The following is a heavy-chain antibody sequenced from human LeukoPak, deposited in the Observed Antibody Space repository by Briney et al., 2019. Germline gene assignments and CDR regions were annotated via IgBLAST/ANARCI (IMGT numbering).Heavy chain of an antibody. Sequence: SETLSLTCTVSGDSISSYYWTWIRQPAGKGLEWIGRIYTSGSTNYNPSLKSRVTMSADTSKSQFSLNLNSVTAADTAVYYCARETGTSSGSRSLDYWGQGTLVTVSS. J-gene: IGHJ4*02. V-gene: IGHV4-4*07. CDR2: IYTSGST. CDR1: GDSISSYY. CDR3: ARETGTSSGSRSLDY. D-gene: IGHD1-14*01.